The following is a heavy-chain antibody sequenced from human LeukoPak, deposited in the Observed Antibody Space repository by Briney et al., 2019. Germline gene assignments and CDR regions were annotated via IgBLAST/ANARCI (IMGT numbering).Heavy chain of an antibody. CDR1: GGTFSSYA. V-gene: IGHV1-69*05. Sequence: SVKVSCKACGGTFSSYAISCVRQAPGQGLEWMGGIIPIFGTANYAQKFQGRVTITTDESTSTAYMELSSLRSEDTAVYYCATDYSNFRTFDYWGQGTLVTVSS. D-gene: IGHD4-11*01. CDR3: ATDYSNFRTFDY. CDR2: IIPIFGTA. J-gene: IGHJ4*02.